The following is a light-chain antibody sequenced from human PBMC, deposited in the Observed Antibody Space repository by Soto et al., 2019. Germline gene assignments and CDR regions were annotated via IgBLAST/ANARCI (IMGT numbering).Light chain of an antibody. Sequence: EIVMTQSPATLLVSPGERVTLSCRASRSIITNLAWYQHKPGQAPRLLIYGASTRAAGIPARFTGSGSGTEFTRTISSLQSEDFAFYYCQQYNDWPLPTFGGGTRVEIK. CDR3: QQYNDWPLPT. J-gene: IGKJ4*01. V-gene: IGKV3-15*01. CDR2: GAS. CDR1: RSIITN.